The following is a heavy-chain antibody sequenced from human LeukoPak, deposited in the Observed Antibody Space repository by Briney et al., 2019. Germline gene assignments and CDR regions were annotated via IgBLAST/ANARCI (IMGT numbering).Heavy chain of an antibody. CDR1: GFTFSSYS. CDR2: ISSSSSYI. CDR3: ARDRNTDFWSGYYTNYFDY. Sequence: GSLRLSSAASGFTFSSYSMNWVRQAPGKGLEWVSSISSSSSYIYYADSVKGRFTISRDNAKNSLYLQMNSLRAEDTAVYYCARDRNTDFWSGYYTNYFDYWGQGTLVTVSS. V-gene: IGHV3-21*01. D-gene: IGHD3-3*01. J-gene: IGHJ4*02.